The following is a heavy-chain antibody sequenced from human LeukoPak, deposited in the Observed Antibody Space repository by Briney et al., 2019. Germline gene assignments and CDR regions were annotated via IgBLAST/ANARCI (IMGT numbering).Heavy chain of an antibody. V-gene: IGHV3-48*03. Sequence: GGSLRLSCAASGFTLSTYEMNWVRQAPGKGLEWVAYIGRYGVTTYYADSVKGRFTISGDNAKNSLNLQMNSLRAEDTAVYYCATLSDRNFYYSYGLDVWGQGTTVTVSS. D-gene: IGHD1-14*01. J-gene: IGHJ6*02. CDR3: ATLSDRNFYYSYGLDV. CDR1: GFTLSTYE. CDR2: IGRYGVTT.